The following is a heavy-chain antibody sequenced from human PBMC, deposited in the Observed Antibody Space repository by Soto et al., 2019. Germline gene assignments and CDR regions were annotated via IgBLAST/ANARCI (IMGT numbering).Heavy chain of an antibody. CDR2: ISAYNGNT. V-gene: IGHV1-18*01. CDR1: GYTFTNYG. J-gene: IGHJ5*02. CDR3: ARGVGSGSYYNQYNWFDP. Sequence: QVQLVQSGAEVKKPGASVKVSCKASGYTFTNYGISWVRQAPGQGLEWMGWISAYNGNTKYAQKLQGRVTMTTDTPTSKAYMELRSLRSDDTAVYYCARGVGSGSYYNQYNWFDPWGQGTLVTVSS. D-gene: IGHD3-10*01.